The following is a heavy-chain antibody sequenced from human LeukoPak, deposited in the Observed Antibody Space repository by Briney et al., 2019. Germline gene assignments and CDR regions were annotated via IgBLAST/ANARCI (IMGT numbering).Heavy chain of an antibody. CDR3: AREGGDTAMVSDAFDI. Sequence: ASVKVSCKASGYTFTSYGISWVRQAPGQGLEWMGWINPNSGGTNYAQKFQGRVTMTRDTSISTAYMELSRLRSDDTAVYYCAREGGDTAMVSDAFDIWGQGTMVTVSS. J-gene: IGHJ3*02. D-gene: IGHD5-18*01. CDR2: INPNSGGT. CDR1: GYTFTSYG. V-gene: IGHV1-2*02.